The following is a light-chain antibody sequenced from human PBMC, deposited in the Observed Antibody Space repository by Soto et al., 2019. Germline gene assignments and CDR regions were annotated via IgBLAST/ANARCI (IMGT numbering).Light chain of an antibody. CDR2: EAS. CDR1: QTISNW. Sequence: DIQMTQSPSTLSASVGDRVTITCRASQTISNWLAWYQQKPGEGPKLLIHEASNLENGVPSRFSGSGSGTEFTLTISSLQPDDFATYYCQQYNSYSTFGQGTKVEIK. J-gene: IGKJ1*01. CDR3: QQYNSYST. V-gene: IGKV1-5*03.